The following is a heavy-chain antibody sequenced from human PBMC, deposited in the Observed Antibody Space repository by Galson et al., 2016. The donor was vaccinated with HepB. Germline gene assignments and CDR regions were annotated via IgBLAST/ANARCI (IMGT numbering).Heavy chain of an antibody. Sequence: CAVSGDSISSNHWWSWVRQPPGKGLEWLGEIYHSGSTSYNPPLNSRVAISVDKSKNQFSLRLSSLTAADTAVYYCARGTSQWGSDFDYWGPGTLVTVSS. V-gene: IGHV4-4*02. J-gene: IGHJ4*02. CDR2: IYHSGST. CDR1: GDSISSNHW. CDR3: ARGTSQWGSDFDY. D-gene: IGHD1-26*01.